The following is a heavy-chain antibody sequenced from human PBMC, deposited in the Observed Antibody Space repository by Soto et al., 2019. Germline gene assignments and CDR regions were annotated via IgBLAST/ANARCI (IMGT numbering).Heavy chain of an antibody. J-gene: IGHJ4*02. CDR2: IYYNGST. D-gene: IGHD4-17*01. V-gene: IGHV4-59*08. Sequence: SETLSLTCTGSGGSISSYYWSWIRQPPGKGLEWIGYIYYNGSTNYNPSLKSRVTISVDTSKNQFSLKLSSVTAADTAVYYCARHPFLRLRTDYYFDYWGQGTLVTVSS. CDR1: GGSISSYY. CDR3: ARHPFLRLRTDYYFDY.